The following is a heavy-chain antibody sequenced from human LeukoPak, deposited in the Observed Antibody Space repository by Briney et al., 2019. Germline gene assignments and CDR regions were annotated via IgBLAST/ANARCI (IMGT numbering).Heavy chain of an antibody. CDR2: MNPNTTNT. Sequence: ASVKVSCKASGYTFTSYDINWVRQATGQGLEWMGPMNPNTTNTGYAQKFQGRVTMTRNTSISTAYMELSSLRSEDTAVYYCASGPEGYPSDYWGQGTLVTVSS. CDR3: ASGPEGYPSDY. J-gene: IGHJ4*02. D-gene: IGHD1-1*01. V-gene: IGHV1-8*01. CDR1: GYTFTSYD.